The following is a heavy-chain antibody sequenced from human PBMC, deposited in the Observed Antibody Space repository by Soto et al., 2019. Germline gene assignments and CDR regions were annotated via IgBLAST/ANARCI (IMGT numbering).Heavy chain of an antibody. CDR3: GFGRFPSPVFDI. V-gene: IGHV4-30-4*01. D-gene: IGHD3-10*01. J-gene: IGHJ3*02. CDR1: GGSISSGDYY. Sequence: SETLSLTCTVSGGSISSGDYYWSWIRQPPGKGLEWIGCIYYSGSTYYNPSLKSRVTISVDTSKNQFSLKLSSVTAADTAVYYCGFGRFPSPVFDIWGKGTMVS. CDR2: IYYSGST.